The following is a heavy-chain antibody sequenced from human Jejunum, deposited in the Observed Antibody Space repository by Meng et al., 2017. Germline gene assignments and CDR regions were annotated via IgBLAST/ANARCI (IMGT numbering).Heavy chain of an antibody. D-gene: IGHD3-9*01. CDR1: GGSFSDHY. CDR3: ARGDDWAKSGNF. Sequence: QVQPRQWGAGLLKPSETLSLTCAVYGGSFSDHYLTWIRQPPGKGLEWIGEIHPSGRTYYSPSLQSRVTITLDTSKNQFSLTLNSVTAADTAVYYCARGDDWAKSGNFWGQGTLVTVSS. V-gene: IGHV4-34*01. J-gene: IGHJ4*02. CDR2: IHPSGRT.